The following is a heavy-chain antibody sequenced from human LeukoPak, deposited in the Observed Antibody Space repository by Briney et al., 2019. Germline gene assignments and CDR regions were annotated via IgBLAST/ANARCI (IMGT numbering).Heavy chain of an antibody. J-gene: IGHJ3*02. D-gene: IGHD4-17*01. CDR2: IRGGGGSA. CDR1: GFTFSAYA. CDR3: ARDPNGDYIGAFDM. V-gene: IGHV3-23*01. Sequence: PGGFLRLSCTASGFTFSAYAMMWVRQAPGKGPEWVSAIRGGGGSAFYAGSVKGRFTISRDNSKYTLFLQMNSLRAEDTAVYYCARDPNGDYIGAFDMWGPGTMVTVSS.